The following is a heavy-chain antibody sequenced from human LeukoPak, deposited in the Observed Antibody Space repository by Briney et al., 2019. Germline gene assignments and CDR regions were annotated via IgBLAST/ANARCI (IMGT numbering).Heavy chain of an antibody. D-gene: IGHD1-14*01. J-gene: IGHJ4*02. Sequence: GGSLRLSCAASGFSFSNTWMHWVRQPPGKGLEWVAVVFTDGSSTTYAGSVQGRFTVSRDNARYTVYLQMNSLRVEDTAVYYCVSSDRLDYWGQGALVTVSS. V-gene: IGHV3-74*03. CDR1: GFSFSNTW. CDR3: VSSDRLDY. CDR2: VFTDGSST.